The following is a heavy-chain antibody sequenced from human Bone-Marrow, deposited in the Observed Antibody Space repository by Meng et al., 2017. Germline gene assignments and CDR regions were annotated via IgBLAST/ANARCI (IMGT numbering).Heavy chain of an antibody. CDR1: GFSFSNFG. CDR3: ARGCSGGSCYGGFDY. D-gene: IGHD2-15*01. CDR2: ISGSGGST. V-gene: IGHV3-23*01. J-gene: IGHJ4*02. Sequence: GESLKISCAASGFSFSNFGMSWVRQAPGKGLEWVSSISGSGGSTYNADSVKGRFTISRDNAKNSLYLQMNSLRAEDTAVYYCARGCSGGSCYGGFDYWGQGTLVTVSS.